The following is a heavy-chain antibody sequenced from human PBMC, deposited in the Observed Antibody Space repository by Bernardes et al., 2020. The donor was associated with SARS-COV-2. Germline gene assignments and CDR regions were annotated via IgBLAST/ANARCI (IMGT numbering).Heavy chain of an antibody. CDR1: GFSLSAFA. J-gene: IGHJ5*02. V-gene: IGHV3-23*01. CDR2: ITGSGDRR. Sequence: GGSLRLSCAASGFSLSAFAMTWVRQAPGKGLEWVASITGSGDRRYYADSLKDRFTISRDNSKNTLFLQMNSLRVDDTALYYCIKDLAGVRVNNWFDVWGQGTRVTVSS. D-gene: IGHD2-21*01. CDR3: IKDLAGVRVNNWFDV.